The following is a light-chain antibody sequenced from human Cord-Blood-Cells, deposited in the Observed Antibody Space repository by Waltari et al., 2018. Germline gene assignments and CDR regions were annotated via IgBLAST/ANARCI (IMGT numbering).Light chain of an antibody. CDR1: SRDDVGYTY. CDR3: SSYAGSNNWV. V-gene: IGLV2-8*01. J-gene: IGLJ3*02. CDR2: EVS. Sequence: QSALTQPHSASGSPGQPVTLHCPGTSRDDVGYTYVAWYQQHPGKTPTLMIYEVSKRPSGVPDRFSGSKSGNPASLTVSGLQAEDEADYYCSSYAGSNNWVFGGGTKLTVL.